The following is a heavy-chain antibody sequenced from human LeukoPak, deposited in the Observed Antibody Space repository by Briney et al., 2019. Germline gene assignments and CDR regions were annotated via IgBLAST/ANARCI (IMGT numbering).Heavy chain of an antibody. J-gene: IGHJ4*02. Sequence: GGSLRLSCAASGFSFSAYWMTWVRQAPGTGLEWVANINAAGSETSYVYPVKGRFSISRDNAKNLVYLQMNGLRAEDTGVYHCARFGYVAAVDVWGQGTPVTVSS. CDR2: INAAGSET. CDR3: ARFGYVAAVDV. D-gene: IGHD2-15*01. V-gene: IGHV3-7*01. CDR1: GFSFSAYW.